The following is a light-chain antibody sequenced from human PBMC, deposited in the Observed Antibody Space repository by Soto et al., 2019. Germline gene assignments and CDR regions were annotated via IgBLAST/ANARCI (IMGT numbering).Light chain of an antibody. CDR1: SSDVGGYNY. V-gene: IGLV2-8*01. J-gene: IGLJ1*01. Sequence: QSALTPPPSASGSPGQSVTTSCTGTSSDVGGYNYVSWYQQHPGKAPKLMIYDVSQRPSGVPDRFSGSKSGNTASLTVSGLQAEDEADYYCSSYAGAHIVFGTGTKVTVL. CDR3: SSYAGAHIV. CDR2: DVS.